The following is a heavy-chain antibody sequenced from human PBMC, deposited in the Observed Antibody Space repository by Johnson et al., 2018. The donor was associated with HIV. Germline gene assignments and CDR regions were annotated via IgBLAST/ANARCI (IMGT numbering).Heavy chain of an antibody. D-gene: IGHD3-22*01. J-gene: IGHJ3*02. Sequence: QVQLVESGGGVVQPVGSLRLSCAASGFTFSSYGMHWVRQAPGKGLEWVAFIRYDGSNKYYADSVQGRFTISRDKSENTLYLQMNSLRDEDTAVYYCAKDVGNYWPDSFDIWGQGTMVTVSS. CDR3: AKDVGNYWPDSFDI. CDR2: IRYDGSNK. V-gene: IGHV3-30*02. CDR1: GFTFSSYG.